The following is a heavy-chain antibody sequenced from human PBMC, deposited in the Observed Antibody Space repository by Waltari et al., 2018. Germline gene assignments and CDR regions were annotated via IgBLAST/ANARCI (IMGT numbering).Heavy chain of an antibody. CDR2: IWYDGSNK. V-gene: IGHV3-33*06. Sequence: QVQLVESGGGVVQPGRSLRLSCAASGFTFSSYGMPWVRQAPGKGLEWVAVIWYDGSNKYYADSVKGRFTISRDNSKNTLYLQMNSLRAEDTAVYYCAKDGYMSSSYFDYWGQGTLVTVSS. J-gene: IGHJ4*02. D-gene: IGHD6-6*01. CDR3: AKDGYMSSSYFDY. CDR1: GFTFSSYG.